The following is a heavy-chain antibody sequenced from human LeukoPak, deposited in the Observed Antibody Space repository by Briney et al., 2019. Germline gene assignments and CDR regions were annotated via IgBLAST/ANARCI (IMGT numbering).Heavy chain of an antibody. CDR3: AKDITIFEPGAFDI. Sequence: GGSLRLSCAASGFTFSSYSMNWVRQAPGKGLEWVSSISSSNNYIYSADSVKGRFAISRDNSKNTLYLQMNSLRAEDTAVYYCAKDITIFEPGAFDIWGQGTMVTVSS. J-gene: IGHJ3*02. D-gene: IGHD3-3*01. CDR2: ISSSNNYI. CDR1: GFTFSSYS. V-gene: IGHV3-21*04.